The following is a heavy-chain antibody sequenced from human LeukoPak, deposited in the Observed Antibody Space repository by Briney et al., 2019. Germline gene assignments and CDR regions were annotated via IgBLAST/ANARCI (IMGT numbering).Heavy chain of an antibody. CDR3: AKGRGYGYLPDAFDI. CDR1: GFTFSSYA. V-gene: IGHV3-23*01. J-gene: IGHJ3*02. CDR2: ISGSGGST. D-gene: IGHD5-18*01. Sequence: PGGSLRLSCAASGFTFSSYAMSWVRQAPGKGLEWVSAISGSGGSTYYADSVKGRFAISRDNSKNTLYLQMNSLSAEDTAVYYCAKGRGYGYLPDAFDIWGQGTMVTVSS.